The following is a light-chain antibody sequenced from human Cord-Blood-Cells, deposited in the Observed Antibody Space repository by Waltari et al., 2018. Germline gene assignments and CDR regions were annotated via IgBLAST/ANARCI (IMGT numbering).Light chain of an antibody. CDR2: DAS. Sequence: DIQMTQSPSTLYASVGDRVTISCRASQSISSWLAWYQQKPWKAPKLLIYDASSLESGAPSRFSGSRSGTEVTLTISSLQPDDFATYYCQQYNSYSHTFDQGTKLEIK. CDR3: QQYNSYSHT. V-gene: IGKV1-5*01. CDR1: QSISSW. J-gene: IGKJ2*01.